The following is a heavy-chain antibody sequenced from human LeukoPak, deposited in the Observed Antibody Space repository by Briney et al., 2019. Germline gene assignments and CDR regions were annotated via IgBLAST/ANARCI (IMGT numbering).Heavy chain of an antibody. J-gene: IGHJ4*02. CDR3: AKAKDGWLGY. V-gene: IGHV3-30*04. Sequence: GGSLRLSCAASGFTFSSYAMHWVRQAPGKGLEWVAVISYDGSNKYYADSVKGRFTISRDNSKNTLYLQMNSLRAEDTAVYYCAKAKDGWLGYWGQGTLVTVSS. D-gene: IGHD6-19*01. CDR2: ISYDGSNK. CDR1: GFTFSSYA.